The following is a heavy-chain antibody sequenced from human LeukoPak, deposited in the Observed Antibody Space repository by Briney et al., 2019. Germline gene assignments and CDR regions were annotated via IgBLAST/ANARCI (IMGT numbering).Heavy chain of an antibody. Sequence: KRMDRSSSISGSGGSTYYADSVKGVFTISRDNFKNTLYLQMNSLRAEDTAVYYCAKDTAVTTSYFFDYWGQGTLVTVSS. V-gene: IGHV3-23*01. CDR2: ISGSGGST. D-gene: IGHD4-17*01. J-gene: IGHJ4*02. CDR3: AKDTAVTTSYFFDY.